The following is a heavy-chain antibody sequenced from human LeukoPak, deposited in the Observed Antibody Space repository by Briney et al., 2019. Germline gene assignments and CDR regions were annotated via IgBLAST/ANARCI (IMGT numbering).Heavy chain of an antibody. V-gene: IGHV4-39*07. Sequence: SETLSLTCSVSGGPISSSSYYWGWIRQPPGKGLEWIGTIYNSGSTSYNPSLKSRVTISVDTSNNQGSLKLTSVTAADTAVYYCARAVVMVSAFDLWGQGTMVTVSS. CDR1: GGPISSSSYY. CDR2: IYNSGST. J-gene: IGHJ3*01. D-gene: IGHD2-8*01. CDR3: ARAVVMVSAFDL.